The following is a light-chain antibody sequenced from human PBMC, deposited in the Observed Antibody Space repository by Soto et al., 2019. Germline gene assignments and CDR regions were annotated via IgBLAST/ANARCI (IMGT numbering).Light chain of an antibody. J-gene: IGLJ1*01. Sequence: QSVLTQPPSASGSPGQSVTISCTGTSSDVGGYNFVSWYQQHPGKAPKLMIYEVSKRPSGVPDRFSGSKSGNTASLTVSGLQAEDEADYYCSSYAGNNRRVFGTGTKVTVL. CDR2: EVS. CDR3: SSYAGNNRRV. V-gene: IGLV2-8*01. CDR1: SSDVGGYNF.